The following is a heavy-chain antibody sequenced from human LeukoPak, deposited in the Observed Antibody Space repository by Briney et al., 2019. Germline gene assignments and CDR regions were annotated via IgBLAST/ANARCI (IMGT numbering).Heavy chain of an antibody. CDR1: GFTVSSNY. D-gene: IGHD6-19*01. CDR3: AISGYSSGWFETNFDY. CDR2: IYSGGST. Sequence: PGGSLRLSCAASGFTVSSNYMSWVRQAPGKGLEWVSVIYSGGSTYYADSVKGRFTISRDNSKNTLYLQMNSLRAEDTAVYYCAISGYSSGWFETNFDYWGQGTLVTVSS. J-gene: IGHJ4*02. V-gene: IGHV3-53*05.